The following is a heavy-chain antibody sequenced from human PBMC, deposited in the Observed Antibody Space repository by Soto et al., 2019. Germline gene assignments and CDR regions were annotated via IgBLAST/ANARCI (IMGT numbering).Heavy chain of an antibody. Sequence: GGSLRLSCAASGFTLRTYTMNWVRQAPGKGLEWVSSISISSSDRYYADSVRGRFTISRDNAKNALYLQMNSLRADDTAVYFCVGGMNPLFGGQGTLVTVSS. V-gene: IGHV3-21*06. CDR2: ISISSSDR. CDR3: VGGMNPLF. CDR1: GFTLRTYT. J-gene: IGHJ4*01.